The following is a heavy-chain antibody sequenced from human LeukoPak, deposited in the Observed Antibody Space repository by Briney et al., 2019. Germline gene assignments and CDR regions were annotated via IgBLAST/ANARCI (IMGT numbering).Heavy chain of an antibody. V-gene: IGHV3-7*01. CDR1: DFSFSNYW. CDR2: IRGDESRK. Sequence: GGSLRLSCTASDFSFSNYWMTWLRQAPGKGLEWVANIRGDESRKYYLDSVTGRFTISRDNAKNSLYLQMNSLRADDTAVYYCARDANYHVNSDYYDAFDIWGQGTMVTVSS. D-gene: IGHD3-22*01. CDR3: ARDANYHVNSDYYDAFDI. J-gene: IGHJ3*02.